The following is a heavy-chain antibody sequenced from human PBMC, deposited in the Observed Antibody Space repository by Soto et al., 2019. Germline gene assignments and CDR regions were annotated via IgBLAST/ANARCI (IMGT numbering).Heavy chain of an antibody. D-gene: IGHD6-13*01. J-gene: IGHJ4*02. CDR3: ARALSSAACLYFDF. CDR1: GDSIRSYY. CDR2: IHTTENT. V-gene: IGHV4-4*07. Sequence: SETLSLTCTVSGDSIRSYYWSWLRQTAGKGMEWIGRIHTTENTNYNPSLKSRVTMSIDTSKNQFSLKLSSLTAADTAVYYCARALSSAACLYFDFWGQGTRVTVSS.